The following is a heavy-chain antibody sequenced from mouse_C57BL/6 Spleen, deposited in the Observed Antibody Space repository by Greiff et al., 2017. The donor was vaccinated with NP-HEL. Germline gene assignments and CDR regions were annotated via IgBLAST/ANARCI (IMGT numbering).Heavy chain of an antibody. D-gene: IGHD2-3*01. V-gene: IGHV5-17*01. J-gene: IGHJ2*01. CDR1: GFTFSDYG. Sequence: EVHLVESGGGLVKPGGSLKLSCAASGFTFSDYGMHWVRQAPEKGLEWVAYISSGSSTIYYADTVKGRFTISRDNAKNTLFLQMTSLRSEDTAMYYCARSPDGYFYFDYWGQGTTLTVAS. CDR3: ARSPDGYFYFDY. CDR2: ISSGSSTI.